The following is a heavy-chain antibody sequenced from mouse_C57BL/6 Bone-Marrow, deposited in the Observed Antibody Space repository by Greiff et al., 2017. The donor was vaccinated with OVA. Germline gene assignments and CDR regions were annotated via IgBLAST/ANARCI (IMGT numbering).Heavy chain of an antibody. CDR2: IYPGNSDT. D-gene: IGHD2-14*01. V-gene: IGHV1-5*01. Sequence: RPGQGLEWIGAIYPGNSDTSYNQKFKGKAKLTAVTSASTAYMELSSLTNEDSAVYYCTGVPYFDYWGQGTTLTVSS. J-gene: IGHJ2*01. CDR3: TGVPYFDY.